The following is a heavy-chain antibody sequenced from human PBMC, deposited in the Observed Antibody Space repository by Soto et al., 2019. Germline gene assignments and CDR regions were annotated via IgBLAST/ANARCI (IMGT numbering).Heavy chain of an antibody. CDR2: INAGNGNT. J-gene: IGHJ4*02. Sequence: ASVKVSCKASGYTFTSYAMHWVRQAPGQRLEWMGWINAGNGNTKYSQKFQGRVTITRDTSASTAYMELSSLRSEDTAVCYCARAVWSGYYGTLFCWGQGTLGTVSS. CDR1: GYTFTSYA. V-gene: IGHV1-3*01. CDR3: ARAVWSGYYGTLFC. D-gene: IGHD3-3*01.